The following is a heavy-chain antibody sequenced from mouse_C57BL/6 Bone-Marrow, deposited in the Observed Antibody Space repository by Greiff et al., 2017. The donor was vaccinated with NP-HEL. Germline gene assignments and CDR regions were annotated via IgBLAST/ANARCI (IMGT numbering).Heavy chain of an antibody. Sequence: QVQLKQPGAELVKPGASVKLSCKASGYTFTSYWMQWVKQRPGQGLEWIGEIDPSDRYTNYNQKFKGKATLTVDTSSSTAYMQLSSLTSEDSAVYYCAREGVVARYYFDYWGQGTTLTVSS. CDR2: IDPSDRYT. J-gene: IGHJ2*01. V-gene: IGHV1-50*01. D-gene: IGHD1-1*01. CDR3: AREGVVARYYFDY. CDR1: GYTFTSYW.